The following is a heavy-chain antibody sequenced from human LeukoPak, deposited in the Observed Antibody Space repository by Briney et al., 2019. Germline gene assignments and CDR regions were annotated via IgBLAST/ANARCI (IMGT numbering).Heavy chain of an antibody. D-gene: IGHD1-26*01. J-gene: IGHJ4*02. CDR2: ISNSGSTI. Sequence: HPGGSLRLSCAASGFTFGDYYISWIRQAPGKGPEWVSYISNSGSTIFYADSVKGRFTISRDNGKNSLYLQMNSLRAEDTAVYYCARVRVGATKDYWGQGTLVTVSS. CDR1: GFTFGDYY. V-gene: IGHV3-11*01. CDR3: ARVRVGATKDY.